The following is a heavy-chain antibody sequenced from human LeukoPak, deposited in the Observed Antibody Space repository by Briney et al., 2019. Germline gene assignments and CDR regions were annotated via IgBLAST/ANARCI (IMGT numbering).Heavy chain of an antibody. V-gene: IGHV1-2*02. CDR3: ARVRRNYDPPYYYYYGMDV. D-gene: IGHD1-7*01. Sequence: GASVKVSCKASGYTFTGYYMRWVRQAPGQGLEWMGWINPNSGGTNYAQKFQGRVTMTRDTSISTAYMELSRLRSDDTAAYYCARVRRNYDPPYYYYYGMDVWGQGTTVTVSS. J-gene: IGHJ6*02. CDR2: INPNSGGT. CDR1: GYTFTGYY.